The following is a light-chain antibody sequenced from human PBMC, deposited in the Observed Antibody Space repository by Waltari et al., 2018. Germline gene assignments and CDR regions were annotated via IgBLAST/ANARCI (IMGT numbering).Light chain of an antibody. V-gene: IGLV1-40*01. Sequence: QSVLTQPPSVSGAPGQRVTISCTGSSSNIGAGYDVHWYQQLPGTAPKLHMYGNSNRPSGVPDRFSCSKSGTSASLASTGLQAEDEADYYCQSYDSSLSGGVFGGGTKLTVL. CDR1: SSNIGAGYD. J-gene: IGLJ2*01. CDR3: QSYDSSLSGGV. CDR2: GNS.